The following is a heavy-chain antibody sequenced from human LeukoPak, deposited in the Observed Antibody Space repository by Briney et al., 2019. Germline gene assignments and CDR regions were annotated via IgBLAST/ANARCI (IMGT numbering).Heavy chain of an antibody. CDR1: GHIFTVDS. CDR2: VHLNGGGT. CDR3: ARGIGDIVVVPAAIGQVYFYYYMDV. Sequence: ASVKVSCTASGHIFTVDSIHWVRQAPGQGLEWLGWVHLNGGGTYRAQKFEGRVTMTKGSSISTASMELSGLTSDDTAVYYCARGIGDIVVVPAAIGQVYFYYYMDVWGKGTTVTVSS. V-gene: IGHV1-2*02. D-gene: IGHD2-2*02. J-gene: IGHJ6*03.